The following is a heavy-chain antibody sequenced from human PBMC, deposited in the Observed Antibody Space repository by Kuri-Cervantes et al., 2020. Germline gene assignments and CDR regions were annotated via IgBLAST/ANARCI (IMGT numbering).Heavy chain of an antibody. D-gene: IGHD2-15*01. CDR3: ARVVPGYCSGGSCHVGHFDY. Sequence: ASVKVSCKASGYTFTSYGISWVRQAPGQGLEWMGWISAYNGNTNYAQKLRGRVTMTTDTSTSTAYMELRSLRSDDTAVYYCARVVPGYCSGGSCHVGHFDYWGQGTLVTVSS. CDR1: GYTFTSYG. V-gene: IGHV1-18*01. CDR2: ISAYNGNT. J-gene: IGHJ4*02.